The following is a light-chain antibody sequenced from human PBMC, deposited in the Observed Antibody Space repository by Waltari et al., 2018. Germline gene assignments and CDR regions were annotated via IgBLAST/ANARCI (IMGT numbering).Light chain of an antibody. V-gene: IGKV3-15*01. Sequence: EVVMTQSPATLSVSVGERATLSCRASHSVRSTLAWYKQKPGQAPRLLIYGASTRASGIPARFSGSGSGTEFTLTISSLQSEDFAVYFCQQYNDWPLTFGGGTKVEIK. J-gene: IGKJ4*01. CDR3: QQYNDWPLT. CDR2: GAS. CDR1: HSVRST.